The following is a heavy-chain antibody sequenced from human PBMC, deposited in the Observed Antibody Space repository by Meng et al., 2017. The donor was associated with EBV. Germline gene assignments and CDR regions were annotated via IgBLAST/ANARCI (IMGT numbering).Heavy chain of an antibody. CDR3: AKSSSSTPGVVDS. Sequence: QLQLQEAGPGLVKPSETLSLTCTVSGGSISSSCYYWGWIRQPPGKGLEWIGSIYYSGSTYYNPSLKSRVTISVDTSKNQFSLKLSSVTTADTAVYYCAKSSSSTPGVVDSWGQGTLVTVSS. J-gene: IGHJ4*02. CDR1: GGSISSSCYY. CDR2: IYYSGST. V-gene: IGHV4-39*07. D-gene: IGHD6-6*01.